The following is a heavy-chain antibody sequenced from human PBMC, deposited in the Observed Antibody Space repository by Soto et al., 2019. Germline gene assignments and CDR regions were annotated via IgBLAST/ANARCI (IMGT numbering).Heavy chain of an antibody. V-gene: IGHV1-69*12. D-gene: IGHD3-3*02. CDR1: GGTFSTSA. J-gene: IGHJ6*02. CDR2: IMPIFATP. Sequence: QVQLMQSGAEVKKPGSSVKVSCKASGGTFSTSAISWVRQAPGEGLEWVGGIMPIFATPDYAQKFQGRVTISADESTATAYLVLTSLTTDDTAVYYCARDKDRQQLGGNYYYILDVWGQGTAITVSS. CDR3: ARDKDRQQLGGNYYYILDV.